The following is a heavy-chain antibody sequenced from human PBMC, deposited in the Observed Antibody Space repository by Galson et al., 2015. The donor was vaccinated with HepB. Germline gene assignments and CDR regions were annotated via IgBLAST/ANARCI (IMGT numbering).Heavy chain of an antibody. V-gene: IGHV3-15*07. Sequence: SLRLSCAASGFTFSNAWMNWVRQAPGKGLEWVGRIKSKTEGGTTDYAAPVKGRFTISRDDSKNTLYLQMNSLKTEDTAVYYCTTMTHDTFWSGYRSDYWGQGTLVTVSS. J-gene: IGHJ4*02. CDR3: TTMTHDTFWSGYRSDY. CDR2: IKSKTEGGTT. D-gene: IGHD3-3*01. CDR1: GFTFSNAW.